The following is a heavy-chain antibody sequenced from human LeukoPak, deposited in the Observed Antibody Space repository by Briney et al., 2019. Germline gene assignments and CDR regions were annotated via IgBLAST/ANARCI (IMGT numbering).Heavy chain of an antibody. CDR1: GFTFSSYA. D-gene: IGHD3-9*01. V-gene: IGHV3-23*01. CDR3: AKDGLRYFDWLSYLDY. CDR2: ISGSGGST. J-gene: IGHJ4*02. Sequence: GGSLRLSCAASGFTFSSYAMSWVRQAPGKGLEWVSAISGSGGSTYYADSVKGRFTISRDNSKNTLYLQMNSLRAEDTAVYYCAKDGLRYFDWLSYLDYWGQGTLVTVSS.